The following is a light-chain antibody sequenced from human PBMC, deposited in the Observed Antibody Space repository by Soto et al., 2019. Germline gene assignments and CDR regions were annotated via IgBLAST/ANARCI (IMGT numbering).Light chain of an antibody. V-gene: IGLV2-14*01. CDR1: SGDVGNYHY. CDR3: SSYTTSGTLV. CDR2: DVD. J-gene: IGLJ2*01. Sequence: QSALTQPASVSGSPGQSITISCTRTSGDVGNYHYVSWYQQHPGKVPKLMIYDVDNRPSGVSNRFSGSKSGNTASLTISGLQAEDEADYYCSSYTTSGTLVFGGGTKLTVL.